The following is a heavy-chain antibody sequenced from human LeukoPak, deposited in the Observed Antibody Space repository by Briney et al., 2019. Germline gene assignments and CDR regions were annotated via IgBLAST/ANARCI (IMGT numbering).Heavy chain of an antibody. V-gene: IGHV1-18*01. CDR2: ISAYNGNT. CDR1: GYTFTSYG. J-gene: IGHJ6*03. CDR3: ARDYSMVFGVVIPYYYYYMDV. D-gene: IGHD3-3*01. Sequence: VASVTVSCKASGYTFTSYGISWVRQAPGQGVEGVGWISAYNGNTNYAQTLQGRVTMTTATSTSTAYRELRSLRSDDTAVYYCARDYSMVFGVVIPYYYYYMDVWGKGTTVTVSS.